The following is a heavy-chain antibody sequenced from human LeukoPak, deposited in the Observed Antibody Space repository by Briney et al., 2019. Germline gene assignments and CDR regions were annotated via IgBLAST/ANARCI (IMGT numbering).Heavy chain of an antibody. CDR2: FDPEDGET. V-gene: IGHV1-24*01. Sequence: GASVKVSCKVSGYTLTELSMHWVRQAPGKELEWMGGFDPEDGETIYAQKFQGRVTMTEDTSTDTAYMELSSLRSEDTAVYYCATGVVVTAILDYWGQGTLVTVSS. J-gene: IGHJ4*02. D-gene: IGHD2-21*02. CDR1: GYTLTELS. CDR3: ATGVVVTAILDY.